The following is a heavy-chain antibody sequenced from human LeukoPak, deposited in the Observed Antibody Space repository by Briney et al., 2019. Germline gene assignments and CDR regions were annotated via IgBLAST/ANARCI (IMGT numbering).Heavy chain of an antibody. CDR2: IYHSGST. Sequence: SETLSLTCAVSGGSISSSNWWSWVRQPPGKGLEWIGEIYHSGSTNYNPSLKSRVTISVDKSKNQFSLKLSSVTAADTAVYYCSATVTTNDAFDIWGQGTMVTVSS. CDR1: GGSISSSNW. CDR3: SATVTTNDAFDI. V-gene: IGHV4-4*02. J-gene: IGHJ3*02. D-gene: IGHD4-17*01.